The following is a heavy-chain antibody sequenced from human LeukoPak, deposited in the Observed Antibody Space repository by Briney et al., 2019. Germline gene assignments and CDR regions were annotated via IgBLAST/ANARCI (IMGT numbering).Heavy chain of an antibody. CDR1: GGSISSRSYY. CDR3: AKVGYSSGWYSGWFDP. D-gene: IGHD6-19*01. Sequence: TSETLSLTCTVSGGSISSRSYYWGWIRQPPGKGLEWIGSIYYSGSTYHNPSLKSRVTISVDTSKNQFSLKLSSVTAADTAVYYCAKVGYSSGWYSGWFDPWGQGTLVTVSS. J-gene: IGHJ5*02. CDR2: IYYSGST. V-gene: IGHV4-39*01.